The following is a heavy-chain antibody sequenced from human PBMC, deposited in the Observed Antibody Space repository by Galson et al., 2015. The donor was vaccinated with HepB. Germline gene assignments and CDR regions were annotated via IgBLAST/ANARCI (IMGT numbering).Heavy chain of an antibody. D-gene: IGHD4-23*01. Sequence: SLRLSCAVSGFRFDDYGMSWVRQAPGKGLEWVSGINWNGGSTDYADSVKGRFTISRDNAKNSLYLQMISLRDEDTAVYYCARDSASGPKINSYYYYGMDVWGQGTTVTVSS. V-gene: IGHV3-20*04. CDR3: ARDSASGPKINSYYYYGMDV. J-gene: IGHJ6*02. CDR2: INWNGGST. CDR1: GFRFDDYG.